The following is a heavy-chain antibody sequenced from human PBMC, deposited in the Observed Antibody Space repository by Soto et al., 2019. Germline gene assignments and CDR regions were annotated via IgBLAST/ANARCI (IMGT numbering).Heavy chain of an antibody. CDR3: ARAGTTVTIYFDY. J-gene: IGHJ4*02. Sequence: SETLSLTCTVSGGSLSSYYWSWIRQPPGKGLEWIGYIYHSGSTNYNPSLKSRVTISVDTSKNQFSLKLSSVTAADTAVYYCARAGTTVTIYFDYWGQGTLVTVS. D-gene: IGHD4-17*01. V-gene: IGHV4-59*12. CDR1: GGSLSSYY. CDR2: IYHSGST.